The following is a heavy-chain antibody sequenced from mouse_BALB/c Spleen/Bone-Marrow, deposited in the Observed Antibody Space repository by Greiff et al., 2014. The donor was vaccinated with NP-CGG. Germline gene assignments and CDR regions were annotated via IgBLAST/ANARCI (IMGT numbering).Heavy chain of an antibody. CDR1: GFSLTSYG. Sequence: QVQLKQSGPGLVAPSQSLSITCTVSGFSLTSYGIHWVRQPPGKGLEWLGVIWAGGSTNYNSALMSRLSISKDNSKSQVFLKMNSLQTDDTAMYYCARDGGDYGYRFAYWGQGTLVTVSA. V-gene: IGHV2-9*02. CDR2: IWAGGST. D-gene: IGHD1-2*01. J-gene: IGHJ3*01. CDR3: ARDGGDYGYRFAY.